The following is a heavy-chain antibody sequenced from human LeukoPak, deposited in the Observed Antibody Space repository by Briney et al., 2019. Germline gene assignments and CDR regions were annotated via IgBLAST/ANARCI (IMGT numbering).Heavy chain of an antibody. CDR1: GFTFSIYG. D-gene: IGHD6-13*01. J-gene: IGHJ4*02. Sequence: GGTLRLSCAASGFTFSIYGMGWVRQAPGKGLEWVSSISDNGGNTYYADSVKGRFTISRDNSKNTLYLQMNRLRAEDTAVYYCAKRGLAAALFRWGQGTLVTVSS. V-gene: IGHV3-23*01. CDR3: AKRGLAAALFR. CDR2: ISDNGGNT.